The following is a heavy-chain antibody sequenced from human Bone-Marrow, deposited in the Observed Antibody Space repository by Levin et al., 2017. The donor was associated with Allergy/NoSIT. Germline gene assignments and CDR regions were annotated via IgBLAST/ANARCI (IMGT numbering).Heavy chain of an antibody. Sequence: SGPTLVKPTQTLTLTCSFSGFSLSPSGVGVGWIRQPPGKALEWLALIYWDDDKRYSPSLKSRLTITKDTSKNQVVLTMTNMDPVDTATYYCAHSPMWADAFDIWGQGTMVTVSS. V-gene: IGHV2-5*02. CDR2: IYWDDDK. J-gene: IGHJ3*02. CDR3: AHSPMWADAFDI. CDR1: GFSLSPSGVG. D-gene: IGHD1-26*01.